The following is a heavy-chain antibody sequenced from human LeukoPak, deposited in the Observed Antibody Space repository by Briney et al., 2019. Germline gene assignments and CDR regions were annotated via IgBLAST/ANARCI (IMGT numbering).Heavy chain of an antibody. D-gene: IGHD3-22*01. CDR1: GYTFTGYY. J-gene: IGHJ4*02. V-gene: IGHV1-2*02. Sequence: ASVKVSCKASGYTFTGYYMHWVRQAPGQGLEWMGWINPNSGGTNYAQKFQGRVTMTRDTSISTAYMELSRLRSDDTAVYYCARGSGEDYYDSSGYYWRYYFDYWGQGTLVTVSS. CDR2: INPNSGGT. CDR3: ARGSGEDYYDSSGYYWRYYFDY.